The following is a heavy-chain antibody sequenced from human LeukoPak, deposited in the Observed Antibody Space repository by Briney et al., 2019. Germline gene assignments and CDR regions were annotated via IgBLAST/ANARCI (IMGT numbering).Heavy chain of an antibody. D-gene: IGHD3-10*01. CDR3: ARGQHTDYIR. J-gene: IGHJ4*02. CDR1: GFTFSSYS. Sequence: GGSLRLSCAASGFTFSSYSVNWVRQAPGKGLEWVSYISSSSSTIYYADSVKGRFTISRDNAKNSLYLRMNSLRAEDTAVYYCARGQHTDYIRWGQGTLVTVSS. V-gene: IGHV3-48*01. CDR2: ISSSSSTI.